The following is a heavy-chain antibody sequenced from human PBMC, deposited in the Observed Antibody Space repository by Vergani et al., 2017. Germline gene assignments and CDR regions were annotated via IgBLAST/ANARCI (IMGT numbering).Heavy chain of an antibody. D-gene: IGHD3-10*01. CDR1: GYTFTGYY. CDR2: INPKSADS. Sequence: QVQLVQSGAEVKKPGASVKVSCKASGYTFTGYYIHWVRQAPGQGLEWMGWINPKSADSNYAQKFQDRVTMTRETSISTVYMELRSLKSDDTAVYYCTRDGTYYYGSGSYYVFEYWGQGTLVTVSS. CDR3: TRDGTYYYGSGSYYVFEY. V-gene: IGHV1-2*02. J-gene: IGHJ4*02.